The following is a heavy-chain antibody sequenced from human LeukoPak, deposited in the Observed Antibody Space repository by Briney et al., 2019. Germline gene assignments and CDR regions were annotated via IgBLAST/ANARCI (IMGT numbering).Heavy chain of an antibody. D-gene: IGHD5-24*01. Sequence: PGRSLRLSCAASGFSFSNFGMHWVRQTPGKGLEWVALIWSDARKTPYADSVMGRFTISRDNSENTLYLQMNSLRVEDTAVYYCVKGGDGFNFGDHWGQGNRVTVSS. J-gene: IGHJ4*02. CDR2: IWSDARKT. V-gene: IGHV3-33*06. CDR3: VKGGDGFNFGDH. CDR1: GFSFSNFG.